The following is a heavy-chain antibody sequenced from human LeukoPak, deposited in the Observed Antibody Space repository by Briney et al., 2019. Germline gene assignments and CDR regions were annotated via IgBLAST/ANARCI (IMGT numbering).Heavy chain of an antibody. CDR2: MNPNSGNT. CDR1: GYTFTNYD. V-gene: IGHV1-8*01. J-gene: IGHJ6*02. Sequence: EASVKVSCKASGYTFTNYDIDWVRQATGQGLEWMGWMNPNSGNTGYAQKFQDRVTMTRNTSISTAYMELTRLTSEDTAVYYCARGDSGYFFYYGLDVWGQGTTVTVSS. CDR3: ARGDSGYFFYYGLDV. D-gene: IGHD3-10*01.